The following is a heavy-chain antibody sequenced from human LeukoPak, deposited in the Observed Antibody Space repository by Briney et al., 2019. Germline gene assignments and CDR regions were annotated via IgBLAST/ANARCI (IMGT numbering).Heavy chain of an antibody. CDR2: IWYDGSYI. CDR1: GFTFSYYG. D-gene: IGHD6-13*01. J-gene: IGHJ4*02. Sequence: GRSLRLSCAASGFTFSYYGMHWVRQAPGKGLDWVAVIWYDGSYIYYADSVKGRFTISRDNSKNTMYLQMNSLRAEDTAVYYCAKIVQFTAATGTGLDYWGQGTRVTVSP. CDR3: AKIVQFTAATGTGLDY. V-gene: IGHV3-33*06.